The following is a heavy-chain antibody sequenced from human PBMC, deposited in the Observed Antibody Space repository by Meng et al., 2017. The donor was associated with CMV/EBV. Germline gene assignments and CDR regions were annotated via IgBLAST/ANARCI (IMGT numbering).Heavy chain of an antibody. CDR1: GYTFTSYD. CDR3: ARGDYDFWSGYYTRINGWFDP. CDR2: MNPNSGNT. V-gene: IGHV1-8*03. D-gene: IGHD3-3*01. Sequence: ASVKVSCKASGYTFTSYDINWVRQATGQGLEWMGWMNPNSGNTGYAQKFQGRVTITRNTSISTAYMELSSLRSEDTAVYYCARGDYDFWSGYYTRINGWFDPWGQGTLVTVSS. J-gene: IGHJ5*02.